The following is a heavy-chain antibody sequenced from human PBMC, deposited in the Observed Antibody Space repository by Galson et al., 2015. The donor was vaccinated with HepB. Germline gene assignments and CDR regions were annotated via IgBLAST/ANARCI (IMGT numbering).Heavy chain of an antibody. V-gene: IGHV3-21*01. D-gene: IGHD3-10*01. CDR1: GSTFSSFT. CDR3: ARVLAVVRGVTDFDY. CDR2: ISSGSSYI. J-gene: IGHJ4*02. Sequence: SLRLSCAASGSTFSSFTMNWVRQAPGKGLEWVSSISSGSSYIYYSDSVKGRFTISRDNAKNSLYLQMNSLRAEDTAVYYCARVLAVVRGVTDFDYWGQGTLVTVSS.